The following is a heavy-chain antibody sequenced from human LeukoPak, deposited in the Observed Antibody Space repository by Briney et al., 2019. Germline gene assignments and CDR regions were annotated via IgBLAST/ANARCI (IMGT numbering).Heavy chain of an antibody. CDR2: IIPIFGTA. D-gene: IGHD3-3*01. CDR3: ARGGLGGEVFDY. Sequence: SVKVPCKASGGTFSSYAISWARPAPGQGLEWMGGIIPIFGTANYAQKFQGRVTITADKSTSTAYMELSSLRSEDTAVYYCARGGLGGEVFDYWGQGTLVTVSS. V-gene: IGHV1-69*06. J-gene: IGHJ4*02. CDR1: GGTFSSYA.